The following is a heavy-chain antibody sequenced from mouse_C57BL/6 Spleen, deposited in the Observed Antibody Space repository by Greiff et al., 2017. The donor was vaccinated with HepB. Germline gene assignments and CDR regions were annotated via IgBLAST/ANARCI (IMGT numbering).Heavy chain of an antibody. J-gene: IGHJ2*01. Sequence: VQLQESGAELARPGASVKMSCKASGYTFTSYTMHWVKQRPGQGLEWIGYINPSSGYTKYNQKFKDKATLTADKSSSTAYMQLSSLTSEDSAVYYWARARYGSFLDYWGQGTTLTVSS. CDR1: GYTFTSYT. D-gene: IGHD1-1*01. CDR3: ARARYGSFLDY. CDR2: INPSSGYT. V-gene: IGHV1-4*01.